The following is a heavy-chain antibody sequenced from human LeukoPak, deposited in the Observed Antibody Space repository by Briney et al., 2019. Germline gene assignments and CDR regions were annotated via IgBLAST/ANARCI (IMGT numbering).Heavy chain of an antibody. CDR2: ISCGGSAI. V-gene: IGHV3-48*03. CDR3: ARTSPGDYLDY. CDR1: GFAFCSYE. J-gene: IGHJ4*02. Sequence: QPGGSPRLPFAAPGFAFCSYEMNWVRQAPGKGLEWISYISCGGSAICYADSVKGRFTISRDNAKNSLYLQMNSLRAEDTSIYSCARTSPGDYLDYWGQGTLVTISS. D-gene: IGHD4-17*01.